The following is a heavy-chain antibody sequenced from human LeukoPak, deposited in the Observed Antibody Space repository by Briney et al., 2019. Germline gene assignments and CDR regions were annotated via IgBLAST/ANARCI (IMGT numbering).Heavy chain of an antibody. Sequence: GGSLRLSCSASGFTFTTYGMNWVRQAPGKGLEWVSSITTGIGYTYYAASVKGRFTISRDNAKNSLYLQMNSLTPEDTALYYCVKDLRLDLHLDTFHIWGRGTRVTVSS. CDR2: ITTGIGYT. J-gene: IGHJ3*02. CDR3: VKDLRLDLHLDTFHI. CDR1: GFTFTTYG. V-gene: IGHV3-21*04. D-gene: IGHD1-1*01.